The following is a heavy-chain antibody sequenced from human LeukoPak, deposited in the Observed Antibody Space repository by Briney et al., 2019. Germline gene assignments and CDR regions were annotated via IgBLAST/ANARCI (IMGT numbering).Heavy chain of an antibody. CDR1: GYTFTSYG. J-gene: IGHJ6*02. CDR2: ISAYNGDK. V-gene: IGHV1-18*01. CDR3: ARDYGDYGAYYYYGMDV. D-gene: IGHD4-17*01. Sequence: ASVKVSCKASGYTFTSYGISGVRQAPGQGLEWMGWISAYNGDKHYAQKLQGRVTMTTDTHTSTDYMGLRSLRSDDTAVYYCARDYGDYGAYYYYGMDVWGQGTTVAVSS.